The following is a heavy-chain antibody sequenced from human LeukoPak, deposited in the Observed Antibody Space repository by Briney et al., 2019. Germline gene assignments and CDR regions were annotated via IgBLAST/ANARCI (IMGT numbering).Heavy chain of an antibody. V-gene: IGHV3-30*02. Sequence: GGSLRLSCAASGFTFSSYGMHWVRQAPGKGLEWVAFIRYDGSNKYYADSVKGRFTISRDNSKSTLYLQMNSLRAEDTAVYYCASLNGGVIARDAFDIWGQGTMVTVSS. CDR2: IRYDGSNK. CDR1: GFTFSSYG. D-gene: IGHD3-16*02. J-gene: IGHJ3*02. CDR3: ASLNGGVIARDAFDI.